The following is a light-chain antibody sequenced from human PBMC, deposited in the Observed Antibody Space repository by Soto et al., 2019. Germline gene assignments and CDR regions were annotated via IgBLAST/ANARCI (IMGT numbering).Light chain of an antibody. CDR2: AAS. J-gene: IGKJ5*01. Sequence: DIHMTQSPSSLYASVGDTVTITWRASQSISSYLNWYQQKPGKAPKLLINAASSLQSGVPSRFSGSGSGTDFTLTISSLQPEDFATYYCQQSYSTPITFGQETLLEVK. CDR1: QSISSY. V-gene: IGKV1-39*01. CDR3: QQSYSTPIT.